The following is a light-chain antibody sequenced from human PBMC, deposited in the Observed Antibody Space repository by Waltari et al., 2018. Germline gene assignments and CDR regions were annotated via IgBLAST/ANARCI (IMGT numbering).Light chain of an antibody. J-gene: IGLJ3*02. CDR3: QSYDGNNWV. CDR1: SGSIASNY. V-gene: IGLV6-57*04. Sequence: NFMLTQPHSVSESPGKTVTISCTRSSGSIASNYVQWYQQRPGSAPTTVIYEDNQRPSGVPDRFSGSIDRSSNSASLTISGLKTEDEADYYCQSYDGNNWVFGGRTKLTVL. CDR2: EDN.